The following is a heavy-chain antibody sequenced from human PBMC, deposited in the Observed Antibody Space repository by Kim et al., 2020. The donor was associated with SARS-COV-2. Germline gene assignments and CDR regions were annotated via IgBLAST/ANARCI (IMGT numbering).Heavy chain of an antibody. CDR3: AKRGSWAGRGVGGY. Sequence: GGSLRLSCAASGFTFSSYGMQWVRQAPGKGLEWVAVISYDGSNKYYADSVKGRFTISRDNSKNTLYLQMNSLRAEDTAVYYCAKRGSWAGRGVGGYWGQGTLVTVS. CDR1: GFTFSSYG. D-gene: IGHD6-13*01. V-gene: IGHV3-30*18. J-gene: IGHJ4*02. CDR2: ISYDGSNK.